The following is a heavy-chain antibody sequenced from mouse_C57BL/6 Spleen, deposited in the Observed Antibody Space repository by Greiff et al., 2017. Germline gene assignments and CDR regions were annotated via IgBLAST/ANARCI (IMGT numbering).Heavy chain of an antibody. V-gene: IGHV1-15*01. CDR1: GYTFTDYE. J-gene: IGHJ2*01. Sequence: QVHVKQSGAELVRPGASVTLSCKASGYTFTDYEMHWVKQTPVHGLEWIGAIDPETGGTAYNQKFKGKAILTADKSSSTAYMELRSLTSEDSAVYYCTRRLGAPYYFDYWGQGTTLTVSS. D-gene: IGHD4-1*01. CDR3: TRRLGAPYYFDY. CDR2: IDPETGGT.